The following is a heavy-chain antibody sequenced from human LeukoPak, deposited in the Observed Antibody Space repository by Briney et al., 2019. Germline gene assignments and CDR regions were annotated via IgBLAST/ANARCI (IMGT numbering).Heavy chain of an antibody. Sequence: GESLRLSCTVSGFTVSSNSMSWVRQAPGKGLEWVSFIYSDNTHYSDSVKGRFTISRDNSKNTLYLQMNSLRAEDTAVYYCARGREQWLVRLLFDYWGQGTLVTVSS. V-gene: IGHV3-66*03. CDR2: IYSDNT. CDR3: ARGREQWLVRLLFDY. CDR1: GFTVSSNS. D-gene: IGHD6-19*01. J-gene: IGHJ4*02.